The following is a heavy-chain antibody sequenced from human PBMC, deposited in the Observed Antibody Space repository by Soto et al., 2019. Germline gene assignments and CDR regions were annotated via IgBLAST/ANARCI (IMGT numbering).Heavy chain of an antibody. V-gene: IGHV4-34*01. CDR3: ATHCSSTCCYYTFDP. Sequence: QVQLQQWGAGLLKPSETLSLTCAVYGGSFSSYYWSWIRQPPGKGLEWIGQINHYGSTDYNPSLKSRVTISVDTSKNHFSLRLSSVTAADTAMYYCATHCSSTCCYYTFDPWGQGTLVTVSS. CDR1: GGSFSSYY. CDR2: INHYGST. J-gene: IGHJ5*02. D-gene: IGHD2-2*01.